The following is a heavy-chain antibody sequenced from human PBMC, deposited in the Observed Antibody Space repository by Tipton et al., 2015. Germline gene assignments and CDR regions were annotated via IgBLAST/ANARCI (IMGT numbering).Heavy chain of an antibody. V-gene: IGHV3-23*01. CDR1: GFTFSSYA. CDR3: ARETMIRGGPFDY. CDR2: ISGSDGRT. D-gene: IGHD3-10*01. J-gene: IGHJ4*02. Sequence: SLRLSCSASGFTFSSYAMIWVRQAPGKGLEWVSAISGSDGRTNYADSVKGRFTISRDNSKNTLSLQMNSLRVEDTAIYYCARETMIRGGPFDYWGQGTVVTVSS.